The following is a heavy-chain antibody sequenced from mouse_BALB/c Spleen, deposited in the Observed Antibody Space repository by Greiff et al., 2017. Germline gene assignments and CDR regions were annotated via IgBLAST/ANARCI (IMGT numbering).Heavy chain of an antibody. V-gene: IGHV1-87*01. Sequence: VKLMESGAELARPGASVKLSCKASGYTFTSYWMQWVKQRPGQGLEWIGAIYPGDGDTRYTQKFKGKATLTADKSSSTAYMQLSSLASEDSAVYYCARYDGGYFDVWGAGTTVTVSS. CDR1: GYTFTSYW. J-gene: IGHJ1*01. CDR3: ARYDGGYFDV. D-gene: IGHD2-12*01. CDR2: IYPGDGDT.